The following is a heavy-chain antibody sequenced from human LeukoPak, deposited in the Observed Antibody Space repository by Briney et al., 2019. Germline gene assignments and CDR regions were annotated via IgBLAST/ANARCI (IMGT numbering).Heavy chain of an antibody. CDR2: IYYSGST. CDR1: GGSISSYY. V-gene: IGHV4-59*08. D-gene: IGHD5-24*01. Sequence: PSETLSLTCTVSGGSISSYYWSWIRQPPGKGLEWIGYIYYSGSTNYNPSLKSRVTISVDTSKNQFSLKLSSVTAADTAVYYCAKMATGSDNWFDPWGQGTLVTVSS. CDR3: AKMATGSDNWFDP. J-gene: IGHJ5*02.